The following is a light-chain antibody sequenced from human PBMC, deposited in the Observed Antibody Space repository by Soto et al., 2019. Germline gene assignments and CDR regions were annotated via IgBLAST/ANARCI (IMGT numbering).Light chain of an antibody. V-gene: IGKV3-15*01. CDR3: QQYYNWPPWT. CDR2: DAS. CDR1: QSVSSN. Sequence: EIVMTQSPATLSVSPGERATLSCRASQSVSSNLAWYQQKPGQAPRLLIYDASTRATGIPARFSGSGSGTKFTLTISSLQSEDFAVYYCQQYYNWPPWTFGQGTKVEIK. J-gene: IGKJ1*01.